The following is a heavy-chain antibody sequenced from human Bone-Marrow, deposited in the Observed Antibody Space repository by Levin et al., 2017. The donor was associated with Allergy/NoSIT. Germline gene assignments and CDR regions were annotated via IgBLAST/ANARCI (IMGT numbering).Heavy chain of an antibody. J-gene: IGHJ5*02. D-gene: IGHD3-9*01. CDR3: AREVTLTGYYYGNWLDP. CDR2: IYSSGST. Sequence: PSETLSLTCTVSGGSISSYYWTWIRQPPGRGLEWIGDIYSSGSTNYNPSLKSRITISVDTSKNQFSLKLSSVTAADTAVYYCAREVTLTGYYYGNWLDPWGQGTLVTVSS. CDR1: GGSISSYY. V-gene: IGHV4-59*01.